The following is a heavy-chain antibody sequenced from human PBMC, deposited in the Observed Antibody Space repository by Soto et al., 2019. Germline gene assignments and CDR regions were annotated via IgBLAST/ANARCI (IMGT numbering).Heavy chain of an antibody. CDR3: VRGDNWNDEASDY. V-gene: IGHV3-33*01. D-gene: IGHD1-1*01. Sequence: QVQLVESGGGVVQPGRSLRLSCAASGFMFSNHGMHWVRQAPGKGLEWVAVIWSDGNNRYYADSVKGRFTISRDNSKNTGYRQMNSLRAEDTAVYYCVRGDNWNDEASDYWGQGTLVTVSS. CDR2: IWSDGNNR. J-gene: IGHJ4*02. CDR1: GFMFSNHG.